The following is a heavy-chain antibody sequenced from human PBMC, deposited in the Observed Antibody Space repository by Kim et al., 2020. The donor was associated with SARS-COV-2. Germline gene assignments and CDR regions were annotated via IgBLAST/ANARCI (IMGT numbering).Heavy chain of an antibody. V-gene: IGHV4-59*08. D-gene: IGHD4-4*01. CDR2: IYYSGST. CDR1: GGSISSYY. CDR3: ARETMTTVTTRYYYYYMDV. J-gene: IGHJ6*03. Sequence: SETLSLTCTVSGGSISSYYWSWIRQPPGKGLEWIGYIYYSGSTNYNPSLKSRVTISVYTSKNQFSLKLSSVTAADTAVYYCARETMTTVTTRYYYYYMDVWGKGTTVTVSS.